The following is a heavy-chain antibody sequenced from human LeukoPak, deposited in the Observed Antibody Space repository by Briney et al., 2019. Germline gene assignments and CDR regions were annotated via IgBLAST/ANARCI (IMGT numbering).Heavy chain of an antibody. Sequence: GGSLRPSCAASGFTFRTYAMSWVRQAPGKGLEWVSDISDSGGSTHYADSVKGRFTISRDNSKNTLYLQMSSLRAEDTAVYFCAKIRGYSYGYGDYWGQGTLVTVSS. CDR3: AKIRGYSYGYGDY. V-gene: IGHV3-23*01. D-gene: IGHD5-18*01. CDR1: GFTFRTYA. J-gene: IGHJ4*02. CDR2: ISDSGGST.